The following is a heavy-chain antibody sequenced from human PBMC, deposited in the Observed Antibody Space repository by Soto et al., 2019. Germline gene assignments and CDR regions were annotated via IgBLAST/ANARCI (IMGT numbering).Heavy chain of an antibody. V-gene: IGHV3-15*01. Sequence: GGSLRLSCAASGFTFSNAWMSWVRQAPGKGLEWVGRIKSKTDGGTTDYAAPVKGRFTISRDDSKNTLYLQMNSLKTEDTAVYYCTTASSWYYYYYGMDVWGQGTTVTVSS. CDR1: GFTFSNAW. CDR3: TTASSWYYYYYGMDV. CDR2: IKSKTDGGTT. J-gene: IGHJ6*02. D-gene: IGHD6-13*01.